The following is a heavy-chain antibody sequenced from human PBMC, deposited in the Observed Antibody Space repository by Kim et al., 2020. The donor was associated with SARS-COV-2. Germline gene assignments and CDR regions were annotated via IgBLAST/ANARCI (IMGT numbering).Heavy chain of an antibody. CDR2: ISWNSGSI. J-gene: IGHJ5*02. CDR1: GFTFDDYA. D-gene: IGHD1-26*01. V-gene: IGHV3-9*01. Sequence: GASLRLSCAASGFTFDDYAMHWVRQAPGKGLEWVSGISWNSGSIGYADSVKGRFTISRDNAKNSLYLQMNSLRAEDTALYYCAKDISPGIVGPTSWFDPWGQGTLVTVSS. CDR3: AKDISPGIVGPTSWFDP.